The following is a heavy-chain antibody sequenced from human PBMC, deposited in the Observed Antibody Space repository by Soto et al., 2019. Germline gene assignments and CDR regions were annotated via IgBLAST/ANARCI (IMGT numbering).Heavy chain of an antibody. CDR1: GLTFSIYA. CDR2: ISGSGGST. V-gene: IGHV3-23*01. J-gene: IGHJ4*02. Sequence: GGSLRLSCAASGLTFSIYAMSWVRQAPGKGLEWVSAISGSGGSTFYADSVKGRFTISRDNSKNTLFLQMNSLRAEDTAVYYCAGRIAVAGTLAYWGQGTLVTVSS. CDR3: AGRIAVAGTLAY. D-gene: IGHD6-19*01.